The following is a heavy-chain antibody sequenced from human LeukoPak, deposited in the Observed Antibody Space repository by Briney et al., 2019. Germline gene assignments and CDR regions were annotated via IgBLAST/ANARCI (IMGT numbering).Heavy chain of an antibody. CDR2: IEYSGST. Sequence: PSETLSLTCTVSGGSISSGDYYWSWIRQPPGKGLEWIGYIEYSGSTNYNPSLKSRVTISVATSKNQFSLKLSSVTAADTAVYSCARRGSGGSSRVRYFDYWGQGTLVTVSS. CDR1: GGSISSGDYY. D-gene: IGHD2-15*01. CDR3: ARRGSGGSSRVRYFDY. J-gene: IGHJ4*02. V-gene: IGHV4-30-4*01.